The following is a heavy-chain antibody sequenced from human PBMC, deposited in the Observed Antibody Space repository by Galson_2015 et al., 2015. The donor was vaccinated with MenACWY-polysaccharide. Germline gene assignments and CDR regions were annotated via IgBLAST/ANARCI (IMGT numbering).Heavy chain of an antibody. V-gene: IGHV1-2*02. D-gene: IGHD2-21*02. CDR1: GYTFTGYY. J-gene: IGHJ4*02. CDR2: IHPNSGGT. CDR3: ARDVYCGGDCYRASGY. Sequence: SVKVSCKASGYTFTGYYIHWMRQAPGQGLEWMGWIHPNSGGTNYVQKFQGRVTMTRNTSISTAYMELSRLRSDDTAVYYCARDVYCGGDCYRASGYWGQGTLVTVSS.